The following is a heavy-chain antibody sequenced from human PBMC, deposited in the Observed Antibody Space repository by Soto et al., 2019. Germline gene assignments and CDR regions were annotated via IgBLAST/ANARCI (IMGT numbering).Heavy chain of an antibody. V-gene: IGHV1-69*13. D-gene: IGHD6-13*01. CDR1: GGTFSSYA. CDR3: ARGLYSSSWYSAFDY. J-gene: IGHJ4*02. CDR2: IIPIFGTA. Sequence: SVKVSCKASGGTFSSYAISWVRQAPGQGLEWMGGIIPIFGTANYAQKFQGRVTITADESTSTAYMELSSLRSEDTAVYYCARGLYSSSWYSAFDYWGQGTLVPVYS.